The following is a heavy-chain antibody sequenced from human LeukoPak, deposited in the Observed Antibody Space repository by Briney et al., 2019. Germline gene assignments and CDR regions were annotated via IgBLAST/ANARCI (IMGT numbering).Heavy chain of an antibody. J-gene: IGHJ4*02. Sequence: ASVKVSCKASGYTFTGYYMHWVRQAPGQGLEWMGRTNPNSGGTNYAQKFQGRVTMTRDTSISTAYMELSRLRSDDTAVYYCARFRYGDYVDYWGQGTLVTVSS. CDR3: ARFRYGDYVDY. CDR2: TNPNSGGT. CDR1: GYTFTGYY. D-gene: IGHD4-17*01. V-gene: IGHV1-2*06.